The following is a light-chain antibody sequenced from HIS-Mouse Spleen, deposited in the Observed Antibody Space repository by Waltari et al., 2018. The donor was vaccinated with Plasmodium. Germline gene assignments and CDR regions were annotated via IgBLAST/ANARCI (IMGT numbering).Light chain of an antibody. Sequence: IVMTQSPATLSVSTGERATITCRASQSVSSNLAWYQQKPGQAPRPLIYGASTRDTGIPARFSGSGSGTEFTLTISSLQSEDFAVYYCQQYNNWSFTFGPGTKVDIK. V-gene: IGKV3-15*01. CDR1: QSVSSN. CDR3: QQYNNWSFT. J-gene: IGKJ3*01. CDR2: GAS.